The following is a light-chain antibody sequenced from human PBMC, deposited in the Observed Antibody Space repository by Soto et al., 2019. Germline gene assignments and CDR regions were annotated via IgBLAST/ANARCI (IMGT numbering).Light chain of an antibody. CDR2: DAS. CDR3: QQYDNVPFT. J-gene: IGKJ5*01. V-gene: IGKV1-33*01. Sequence: DIQMTQSPSSLSASVGDRVTIICQASQDITNYLNWYQQKPGKAPKLLICDASNLETGVPSRFSGSESGTHFSFTISSLQAEDIATYYCQQYDNVPFTFGQGTRLEMK. CDR1: QDITNY.